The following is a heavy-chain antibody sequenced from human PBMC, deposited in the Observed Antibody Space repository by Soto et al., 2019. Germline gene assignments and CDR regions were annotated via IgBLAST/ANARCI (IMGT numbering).Heavy chain of an antibody. CDR2: INPNSGGT. J-gene: IGHJ6*02. CDR1: GGTFSSYA. V-gene: IGHV1-2*04. CDR3: ARDRGEWFGKYGMDV. Sequence: ASVKVCCTASGGTFSSYAISWVRQAPGQGLEWMGWINPNSGGTNYAQKFQGWVTMTRDTSISTAYMELSRLRSDDTAVYYCARDRGEWFGKYGMDVWGQGTTVTVSS. D-gene: IGHD3-10*01.